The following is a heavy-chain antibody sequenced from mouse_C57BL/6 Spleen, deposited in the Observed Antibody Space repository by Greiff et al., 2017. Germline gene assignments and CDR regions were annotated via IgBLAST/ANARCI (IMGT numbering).Heavy chain of an antibody. V-gene: IGHV1-64*01. CDR1: GYTFTSYW. Sequence: QVQLQQPGAELVKPGASVKLSCKASGYTFTSYWMHWVKQRPGQGLEWIGMIHPNSGSTNYNEKFKSKATLTVDKSSSTAYMQLSSLTSEDSAVYDCARDYYGSSYEGNFDYWGQGTTLTVSS. CDR3: ARDYYGSSYEGNFDY. D-gene: IGHD1-1*01. J-gene: IGHJ2*01. CDR2: IHPNSGST.